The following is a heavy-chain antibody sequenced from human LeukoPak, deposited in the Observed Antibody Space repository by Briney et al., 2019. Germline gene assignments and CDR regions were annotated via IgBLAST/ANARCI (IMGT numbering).Heavy chain of an antibody. CDR2: IYYSGST. V-gene: IGHV4-59*01. CDR3: ARVLFLGYCSSTSCYDDAFDI. CDR1: GGSISSYY. Sequence: KPSENLSLTCTVSGGSISSYYWSWIRQPPGKGLEWIGFIYYSGSTNYNPSLKSRVTISVDTSKNQFSLKLSSVTAADTAVYYCARVLFLGYCSSTSCYDDAFDIWGQGTMVTVSS. J-gene: IGHJ3*02. D-gene: IGHD2-2*01.